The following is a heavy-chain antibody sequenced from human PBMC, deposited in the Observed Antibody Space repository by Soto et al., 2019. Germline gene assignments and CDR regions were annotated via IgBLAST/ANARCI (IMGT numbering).Heavy chain of an antibody. V-gene: IGHV2-70*11. D-gene: IGHD6-19*01. CDR2: IDWDGDK. CDR3: ARTHIAVAGTTVGMDV. J-gene: IGHJ6*02. Sequence: SGPTLVDPTQTLTLTCTFSRFSLSTSGMCVSWIRQPPGKALEWLARIDWDGDKYYSTSLKTRLTISKDTSKNQVVLTMTNMDPVDTATYYCARTHIAVAGTTVGMDVWGQGTTVTVSS. CDR1: RFSLSTSGMC.